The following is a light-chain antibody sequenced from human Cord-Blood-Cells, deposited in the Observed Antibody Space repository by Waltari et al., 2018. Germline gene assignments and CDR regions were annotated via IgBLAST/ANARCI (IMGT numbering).Light chain of an antibody. CDR2: GDN. V-gene: IGLV6-57*01. CDR1: SGSIASNY. CDR3: QSYDSSNLWV. J-gene: IGLJ3*02. Sequence: NFMLTQPHSVSESPGKTVTISCTRSSGSIASNYVQWYQQRPGSSPTTVIYGDNQRPSGVPDRFSGSIDSSSNSASLTISGLKTEDEADYDCQSYDSSNLWVFGGGTKLTVL.